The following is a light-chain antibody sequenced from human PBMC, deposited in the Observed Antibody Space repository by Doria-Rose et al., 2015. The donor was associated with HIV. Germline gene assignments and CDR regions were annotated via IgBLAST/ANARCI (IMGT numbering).Light chain of an antibody. V-gene: IGKV3-20*01. CDR2: DGS. Sequence: TQSPGTLSLSPGERATLSCKASQRFSRTYLAWYQQKPGQAPSLLIYDGSTRATGIPDRFSASGSGTDFTLTINRLEPEDFALYYCHQYGTSWTFGQGTRVEI. CDR3: HQYGTSWT. CDR1: QRFSRTY. J-gene: IGKJ1*01.